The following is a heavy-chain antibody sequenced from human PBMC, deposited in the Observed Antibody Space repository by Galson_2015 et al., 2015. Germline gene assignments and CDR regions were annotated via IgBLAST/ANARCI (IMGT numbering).Heavy chain of an antibody. V-gene: IGHV3-23*01. CDR3: AKNWGMYYYYTMDV. CDR1: GFTFSTYA. J-gene: IGHJ6*03. Sequence: SLRLSCASSGFTFSTYAMSWVRQAPGKGLEWVSVISGSAANTYYADSVKGRFTISRDNSKNTLYLQMNSLRAEDTAIYYCAKNWGMYYYYTMDVWGKGTTVTVSS. D-gene: IGHD2-8*01. CDR2: ISGSAANT.